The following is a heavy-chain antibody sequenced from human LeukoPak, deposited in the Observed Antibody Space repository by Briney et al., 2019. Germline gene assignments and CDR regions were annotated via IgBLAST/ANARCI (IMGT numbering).Heavy chain of an antibody. CDR2: INPNSGGT. D-gene: IGHD4/OR15-4a*01. CDR1: GYTFIGYY. CDR3: ARENANIFDY. V-gene: IGHV1-2*02. J-gene: IGHJ4*02. Sequence: ASVKVSCKASGYTFIGYYIHWVRQAPGQGLEWMGGINPNSGGTNYAQKFQGRVTMTRDTSISTAYMDLSRLRSDDTAVFYCARENANIFDYWGQGTLVTVSS.